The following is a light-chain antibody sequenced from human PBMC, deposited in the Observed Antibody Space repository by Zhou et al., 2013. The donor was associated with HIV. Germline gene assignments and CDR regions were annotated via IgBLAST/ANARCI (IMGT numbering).Light chain of an antibody. Sequence: EIVLTQSPATLSLSPGERATLSCRASQSVSSYLAWYQQKPGQAPRLLIYDASNRATGIPARFSGSGSGTDFTLTISSLEPEDFAVYYCQQRRQLAGGLSLFGPGTKVDIK. CDR2: DAS. V-gene: IGKV3-11*01. J-gene: IGKJ3*01. CDR1: QSVSSY. CDR3: QQRRQLAGGLSL.